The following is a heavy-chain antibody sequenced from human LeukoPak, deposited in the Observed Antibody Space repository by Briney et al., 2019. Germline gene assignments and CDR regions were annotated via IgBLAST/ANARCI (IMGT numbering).Heavy chain of an antibody. CDR1: GYTFTSYA. Sequence: GASVKVSCKASGYTFTSYAMHWVRQAPGQRLEWMGWINAGNGNTKYSQKFQGRVTITRDTSASTAYMELSSLRPEDTAVYYCARGPWFGELIDYWGQGTLVTVSS. V-gene: IGHV1-3*01. CDR2: INAGNGNT. D-gene: IGHD3-10*01. CDR3: ARGPWFGELIDY. J-gene: IGHJ4*02.